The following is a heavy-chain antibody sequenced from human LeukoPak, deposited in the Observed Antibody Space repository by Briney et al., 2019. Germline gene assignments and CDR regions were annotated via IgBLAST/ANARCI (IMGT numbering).Heavy chain of an antibody. CDR1: GFTFSSYA. D-gene: IGHD6-19*01. CDR3: ATDRGSSGWYGGFDY. J-gene: IGHJ4*02. Sequence: GGSLRLSCAASGFTFSSYAMSWVRQAPGKGLEWVSAISGGGGTTYYADSVKGRFTISRDNSKNTLYLQMNSLRAEDTAVYYCATDRGSSGWYGGFDYWGQGTLVTVSS. V-gene: IGHV3-23*01. CDR2: ISGGGGTT.